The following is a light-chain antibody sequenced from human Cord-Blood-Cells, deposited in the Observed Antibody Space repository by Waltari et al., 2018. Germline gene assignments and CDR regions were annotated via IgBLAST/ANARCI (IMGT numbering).Light chain of an antibody. J-gene: IGLJ1*01. V-gene: IGLV2-11*01. CDR1: SSDVGGYNY. CDR3: CSYAGSYTSYV. Sequence: QSALTQPRSVSGSPGQSVTISCTGTSSDVGGYNYVSWYQQYPGKAPKLMIYDVSKRPSGVPDRFSCSKSGNTASLTISWLQAEDEADYYCCSYAGSYTSYVFGTGTKVTVL. CDR2: DVS.